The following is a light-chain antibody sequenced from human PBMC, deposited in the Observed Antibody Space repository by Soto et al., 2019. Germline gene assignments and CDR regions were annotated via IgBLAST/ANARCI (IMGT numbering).Light chain of an antibody. CDR3: QQYDSFSVT. V-gene: IGKV1D-16*01. J-gene: IGKJ1*01. Sequence: IQLTQSPSSMSASVGDRVTITCRASRGISTWLAWYQQKPGKAPKLLIYAASSLQSGVPSRFSGSGSGTEFTLTISSLQPEDFATYYCQQYDSFSVTFGQGTKVDNK. CDR2: AAS. CDR1: RGISTW.